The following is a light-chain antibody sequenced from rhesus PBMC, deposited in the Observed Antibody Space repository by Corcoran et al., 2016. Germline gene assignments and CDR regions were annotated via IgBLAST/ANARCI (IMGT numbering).Light chain of an antibody. CDR2: GAS. V-gene: IGKV3-10*02. CDR1: QSVSNY. CDR3: NPYDSGYS. J-gene: IGKJ2*01. Sequence: QVILTQSPVTLSLSPGERATLSCRASQSVSNYLAWYQQKPGQAPRLLIYGASSRATGIPDRFSGSGSGTDFTLTISSLEPEDIGVYHCNPYDSGYSFGQGTKVEIK.